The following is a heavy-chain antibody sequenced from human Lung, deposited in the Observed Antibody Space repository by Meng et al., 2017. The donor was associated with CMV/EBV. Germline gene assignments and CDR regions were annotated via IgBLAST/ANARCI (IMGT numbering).Heavy chain of an antibody. CDR3: TRALDYYDSRAFYYYYVMYV. CDR1: GFTFGDYA. CDR2: IRSKAYGGTT. D-gene: IGHD3-22*01. Sequence: GGSLRLXXTASGFTFGDYAMGWVRQAPGKGLEWVGFIRSKAYGGTTEYAASVKGRFTISRDDSKSIAYLQMNSLKTEDTAVYYCTRALDYYDSRAFYYYYVMYVCGRGXTVTVSS. V-gene: IGHV3-49*04. J-gene: IGHJ6*02.